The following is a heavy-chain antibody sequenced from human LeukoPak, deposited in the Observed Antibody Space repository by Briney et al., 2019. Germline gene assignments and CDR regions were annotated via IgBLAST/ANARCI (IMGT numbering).Heavy chain of an antibody. CDR1: GYTFASYD. V-gene: IGHV1-8*01. CDR2: MNPNSGNA. J-gene: IGHJ6*03. CDR3: ARIGDWPEKYHYYMDV. Sequence: ASVKVSCKTSGYTFASYDINWVRQATGQGLEWMGWMNPNSGNAGYAQKFQDRVTITWNTSIRTAYMELSSLRSEDTAVYYCARIGDWPEKYHYYMDVWGNGTTVTVSS. D-gene: IGHD2-21*01.